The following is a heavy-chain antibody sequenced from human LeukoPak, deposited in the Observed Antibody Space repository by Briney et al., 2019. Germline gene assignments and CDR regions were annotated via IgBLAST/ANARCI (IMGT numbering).Heavy chain of an antibody. J-gene: IGHJ4*02. CDR2: IRAYNGNT. CDR1: GYTFTGYY. CDR3: AKESLLSFDS. V-gene: IGHV1-18*04. Sequence: ASVKVSCKASGYTFTGYYMHWVRQAPGQGLEWMGWIRAYNGNTNYAQKLQGRVTMTTDTSTSTAYMELRSLRSDDTAVYYCAKESLLSFDSWGQGTLVTVSS. D-gene: IGHD2-2*01.